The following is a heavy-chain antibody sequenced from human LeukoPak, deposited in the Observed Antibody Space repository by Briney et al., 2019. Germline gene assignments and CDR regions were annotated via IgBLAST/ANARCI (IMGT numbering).Heavy chain of an antibody. Sequence: PGGSLRLSCAASGFTFSSYGMHWVRQAPGKGLEWVAVIWYDGSNKYYADSVKGRFTISRDNSKNTLYLQMNSLRAEDTAVYYCARDGSGGYQLLQLFDYWGQGTLVTVSS. CDR2: IWYDGSNK. CDR3: ARDGSGGYQLLQLFDY. D-gene: IGHD2-2*01. CDR1: GFTFSSYG. V-gene: IGHV3-33*08. J-gene: IGHJ4*02.